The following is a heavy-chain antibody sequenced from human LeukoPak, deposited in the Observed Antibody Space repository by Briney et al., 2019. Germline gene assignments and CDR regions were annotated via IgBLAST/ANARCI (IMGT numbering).Heavy chain of an antibody. J-gene: IGHJ5*02. V-gene: IGHV5-51*01. CDR1: GYSFTSYW. Sequence: GESLKISCKGSGYSFTSYWIGWVRPMPGKGLEWMGIIYPGDSDTRYSPSFQGQVTVSADKSISTAYLQWSSLKASDTAMYYCAREGGYDSSGYPNWFDPWSQGTLVTVSS. CDR2: IYPGDSDT. D-gene: IGHD3-22*01. CDR3: AREGGYDSSGYPNWFDP.